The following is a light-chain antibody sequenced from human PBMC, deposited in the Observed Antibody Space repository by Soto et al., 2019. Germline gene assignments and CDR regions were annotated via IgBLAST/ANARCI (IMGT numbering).Light chain of an antibody. CDR1: SSDVGGYNY. J-gene: IGLJ2*01. Sequence: QSVLTQPRSVSGSPGQSVTISCTGTSSDVGGYNYVSWYQHHPGKAPKLMIYDVGKRPSGVPDRFSGSKSGNTASLTISGLQAEDEADYYCCSYAGSYHRVFGGGTKVTVL. CDR2: DVG. V-gene: IGLV2-11*01. CDR3: CSYAGSYHRV.